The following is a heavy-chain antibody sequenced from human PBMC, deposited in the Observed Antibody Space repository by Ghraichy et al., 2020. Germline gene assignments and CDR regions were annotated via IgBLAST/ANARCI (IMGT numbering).Heavy chain of an antibody. J-gene: IGHJ4*02. Sequence: LSLTCAASGISFNDYYMSWIRQAPGKGLEWVAHISSRSSYPKYADSVKGRFTISRDNAKNSLNLEMSSLRVEDTAVYYCARVGSTTFLDYWGQGTLVTVSS. CDR1: GISFNDYY. D-gene: IGHD2/OR15-2a*01. CDR2: ISSRSSYP. V-gene: IGHV3-11*06. CDR3: ARVGSTTFLDY.